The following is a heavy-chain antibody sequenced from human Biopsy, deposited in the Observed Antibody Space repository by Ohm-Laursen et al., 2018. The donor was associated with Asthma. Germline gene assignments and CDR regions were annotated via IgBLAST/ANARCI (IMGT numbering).Heavy chain of an antibody. D-gene: IGHD4-23*01. CDR3: ARTHERWTSIQDDALDI. J-gene: IGHJ3*02. CDR2: ISYDGGNK. Sequence: SLRLSCAAPGFTFSIYDIHWVRQAPGKGLEWVAVISYDGGNKFYGDSVKGRFTLSRDNSRDTLYLQMNSLRVEDTAIYYCARTHERWTSIQDDALDIWGQGTMVIVSS. V-gene: IGHV3-30*03. CDR1: GFTFSIYD.